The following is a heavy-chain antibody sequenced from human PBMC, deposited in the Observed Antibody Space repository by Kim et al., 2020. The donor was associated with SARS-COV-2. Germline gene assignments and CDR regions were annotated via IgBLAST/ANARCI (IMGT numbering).Heavy chain of an antibody. CDR3: ARLGYSSSSYFGMDV. CDR1: GFTFSSYW. D-gene: IGHD6-6*01. Sequence: GGSLRLSCAASGFTFSSYWMTWVRQTPEKGLEWVATIKQDGSEKQYVDSVKGRFTIPRDNAKNSLYLQMNSLRADDTAMYYCARLGYSSSSYFGMDVWGQGTTVTVSS. V-gene: IGHV3-7*01. CDR2: IKQDGSEK. J-gene: IGHJ6*02.